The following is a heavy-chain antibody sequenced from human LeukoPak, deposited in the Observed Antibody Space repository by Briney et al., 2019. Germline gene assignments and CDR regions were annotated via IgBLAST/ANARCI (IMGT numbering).Heavy chain of an antibody. CDR2: IYHSGST. CDR1: GGSISSGGYY. Sequence: SETLSLTCTVSGGSISSGGYYWSWIRQPPGKGLEWIGYIYHSGSTYYNPSLKSRVTISVDRSKNQFSLKLSSVTAADTAVYYCAQSKYRNDDYYYGTDVWGQGTTVTVSS. V-gene: IGHV4-30-2*01. D-gene: IGHD2/OR15-2a*01. CDR3: AQSKYRNDDYYYGTDV. J-gene: IGHJ6*02.